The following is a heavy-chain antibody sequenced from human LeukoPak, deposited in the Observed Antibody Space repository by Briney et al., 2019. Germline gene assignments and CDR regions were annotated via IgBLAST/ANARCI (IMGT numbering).Heavy chain of an antibody. Sequence: SETLSLTCTVSGGSLCSFYWSWMRQPPGRGVEWLGYFYYSGSTNYNPSLKSRVTISVDTSKNQFSLKLSSVTAADTAVYYCARAVGGATRSYYYGMDVWGQGTTVTVSS. CDR2: FYYSGST. CDR3: ARAVGGATRSYYYGMDV. CDR1: GGSLCSFY. D-gene: IGHD1-26*01. V-gene: IGHV4-59*01. J-gene: IGHJ6*02.